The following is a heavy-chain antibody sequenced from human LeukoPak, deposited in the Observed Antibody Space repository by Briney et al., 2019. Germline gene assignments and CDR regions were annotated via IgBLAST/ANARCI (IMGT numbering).Heavy chain of an antibody. J-gene: IGHJ3*02. Sequence: SETLSLTCTVSGGAISSGDYYWSWIRQPPGKGLEWIGYIYYSGSAYYNPSLKSRVTISVDTSKSQFSLNLSSVTAADTAVYYCARFVPVPAAGAFDIWGQGTMVTVCS. D-gene: IGHD2-2*01. CDR3: ARFVPVPAAGAFDI. V-gene: IGHV4-30-4*08. CDR2: IYYSGSA. CDR1: GGAISSGDYY.